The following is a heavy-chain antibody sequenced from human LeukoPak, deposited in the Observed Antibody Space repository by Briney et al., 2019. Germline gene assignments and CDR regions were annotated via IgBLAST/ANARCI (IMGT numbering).Heavy chain of an antibody. CDR1: GFTFSDYY. CDR2: ISSSGSTI. V-gene: IGHV3-11*01. CDR3: ARASLGPKRGYSYGQGHY. J-gene: IGHJ4*02. D-gene: IGHD5-18*01. Sequence: GGSLRLSCAASGFTFSDYYMSWIRQAPGKGLEWVSYISSSGSTIYYADSVKGRFTISRDNAKNSLYLQMNSLRAEDTAVYYCARASLGPKRGYSYGQGHYWGQGTLVTVSS.